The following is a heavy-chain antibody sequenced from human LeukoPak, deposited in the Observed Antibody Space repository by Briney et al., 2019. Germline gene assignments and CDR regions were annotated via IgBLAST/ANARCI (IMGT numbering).Heavy chain of an antibody. CDR3: ARDFRGYSYGNDAFDI. Sequence: GGSLRLSCAASGFTFSSYGMHWVRQAPGKGLEWVAVIWYDGSNKYYADSVKGRFTISRDNSKNTLYLQMNSLRAEDTAVYYCARDFRGYSYGNDAFDIWGQGTMVTVSS. J-gene: IGHJ3*02. CDR2: IWYDGSNK. CDR1: GFTFSSYG. V-gene: IGHV3-33*01. D-gene: IGHD5-18*01.